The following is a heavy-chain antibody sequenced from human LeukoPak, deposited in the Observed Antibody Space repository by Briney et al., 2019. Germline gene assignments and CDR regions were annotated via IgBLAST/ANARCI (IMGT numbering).Heavy chain of an antibody. Sequence: ASVKVSCKASGYTFTSYGISWVRQAPGQGLEWMGWISAYNGNTNYAQKLQGRVTMTTDTSTSTAYMELRSLRSDDTAVYYCARDRAQEYSSGWYETWGQGTLVTVSS. CDR1: GYTFTSYG. J-gene: IGHJ5*02. CDR3: ARDRAQEYSSGWYET. D-gene: IGHD6-19*01. CDR2: ISAYNGNT. V-gene: IGHV1-18*01.